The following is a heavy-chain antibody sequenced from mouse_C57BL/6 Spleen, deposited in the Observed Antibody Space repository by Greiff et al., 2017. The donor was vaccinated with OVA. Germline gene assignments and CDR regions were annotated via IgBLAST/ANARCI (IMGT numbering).Heavy chain of an antibody. V-gene: IGHV5-6*01. CDR3: ARQKGEKNYFDY. D-gene: IGHD3-3*01. Sequence: EVKLMESGGDLVKPGGSLKLSCAASGFTFSSYGMSWVRQTPDKRLEWVATISSGGSYTYYPDSVKGRFTISRDNAKNTLYLQMSSLKSEDTAMYYCARQKGEKNYFDYWGQGTTLTVSS. CDR2: ISSGGSYT. J-gene: IGHJ2*01. CDR1: GFTFSSYG.